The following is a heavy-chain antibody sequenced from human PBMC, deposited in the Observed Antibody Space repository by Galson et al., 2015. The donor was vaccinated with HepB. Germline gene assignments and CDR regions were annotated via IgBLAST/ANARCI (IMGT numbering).Heavy chain of an antibody. CDR2: ISAYNGNT. CDR3: ARGGSYRGTFYLYDGMDV. Sequence: SVKVSCKASDNTFSTHGFSWVRQTPRQGLEWMGWISAYNGNTYYAQKFRARVTMTAETSTNTVYLDLRSLSSDDTGVYYCARGGSYRGTFYLYDGMDVWGQGTTVTVSS. J-gene: IGHJ6*02. CDR1: DNTFSTHG. V-gene: IGHV1-18*01. D-gene: IGHD1-26*01.